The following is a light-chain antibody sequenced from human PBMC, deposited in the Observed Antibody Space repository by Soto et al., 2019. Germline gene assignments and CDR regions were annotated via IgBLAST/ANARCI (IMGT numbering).Light chain of an antibody. J-gene: IGKJ1*01. V-gene: IGKV1-5*01. CDR3: QQYSTYTPRT. Sequence: DIQMTQSPSSLSASVGDRVTITCRASQSISSYLNWYQQKPGKAPNLLIYTASNLESGVPSRLSGSGSGTEFTLTISSLQPDDFATYYCQQYSTYTPRTFGQGTKVDIK. CDR2: TAS. CDR1: QSISSY.